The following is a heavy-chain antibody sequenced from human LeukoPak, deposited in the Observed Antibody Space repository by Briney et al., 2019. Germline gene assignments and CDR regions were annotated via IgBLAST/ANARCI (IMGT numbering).Heavy chain of an antibody. V-gene: IGHV3-23*01. CDR3: AKAGSVPEGTYYDFWSGYPAY. CDR2: ISGSGGST. D-gene: IGHD3-3*01. Sequence: GGSLRLSCAASGFTFSDYYMSWIRQAPGKGLEWVSAISGSGGSTYYADSVKGRFTISRDNSKNTLYLQMNSLRAEDTAVYYCAKAGSVPEGTYYDFWSGYPAYWGQGTLVTVSS. J-gene: IGHJ4*02. CDR1: GFTFSDYY.